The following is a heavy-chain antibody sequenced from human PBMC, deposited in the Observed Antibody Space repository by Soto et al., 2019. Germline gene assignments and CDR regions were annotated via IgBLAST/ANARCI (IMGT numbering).Heavy chain of an antibody. CDR2: IYYDGNS. D-gene: IGHD2-15*01. CDR1: GGSVNTDSYY. Sequence: QVQLQESGPGLVKPSETLSLTCSVSGGSVNTDSYYWSWIRQPPGKGLEWIGYIYYDGNSNHNPSLKSRVTISVDTFKNQFSLKLSSVTAADTAVYFCARSDLVAALEGHFDHWGPGALVTVSS. V-gene: IGHV4-61*01. CDR3: ARSDLVAALEGHFDH. J-gene: IGHJ4*02.